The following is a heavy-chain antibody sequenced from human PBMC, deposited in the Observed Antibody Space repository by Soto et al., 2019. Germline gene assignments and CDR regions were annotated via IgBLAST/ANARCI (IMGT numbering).Heavy chain of an antibody. CDR2: ITPIFGTA. CDR3: ARDDYYDSSGT. V-gene: IGHV1-69*13. D-gene: IGHD3-22*01. Sequence: ASVKVSCKASGGTFSSYAISWVRQAPGQVLEWLGGITPIFGTANYAQKFQGRVTITADESTSTAYMELSSLRSEDTAVYYCARDDYYDSSGTWGQGTLVTVSS. J-gene: IGHJ4*02. CDR1: GGTFSSYA.